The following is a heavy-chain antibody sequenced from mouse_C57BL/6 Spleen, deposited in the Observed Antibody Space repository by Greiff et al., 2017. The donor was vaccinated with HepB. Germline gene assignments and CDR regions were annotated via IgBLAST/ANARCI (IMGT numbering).Heavy chain of an antibody. CDR3: ARHSYYGSDYYAMDY. J-gene: IGHJ4*01. CDR1: GFTFSSYG. CDR2: ISSGGSYT. Sequence: EVHLVESGGDLVKPGGSLKLSCAASGFTFSSYGMSWVRQTPDKRLEWVATISSGGSYTYYPDSVKGRFTISRDNAKNTLYLQMSSLKSEDTAMYCCARHSYYGSDYYAMDYWGQGTSVTVSS. V-gene: IGHV5-6*01. D-gene: IGHD1-1*01.